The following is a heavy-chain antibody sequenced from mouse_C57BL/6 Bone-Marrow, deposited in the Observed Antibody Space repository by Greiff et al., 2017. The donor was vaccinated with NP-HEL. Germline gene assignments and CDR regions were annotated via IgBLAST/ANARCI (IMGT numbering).Heavy chain of an antibody. CDR1: GFTFSSYA. J-gene: IGHJ4*01. Sequence: EVKLVESGGGLVKPGGSLKLSCAASGFTFSSYAMSWVRQTPEKRLEWVATISAGGSYTYYPDNVKGRFTISRDNAKNNLYLQLSHLKSEDTAMYYCARGGGRSVDYWGQGTSVTVSS. CDR2: ISAGGSYT. V-gene: IGHV5-4*03. CDR3: ARGGGRSVDY.